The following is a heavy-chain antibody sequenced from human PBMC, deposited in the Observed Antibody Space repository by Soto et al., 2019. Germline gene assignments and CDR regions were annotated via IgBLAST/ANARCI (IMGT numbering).Heavy chain of an antibody. CDR2: LYSAGTT. J-gene: IGHJ4*02. V-gene: IGHV3-66*01. CDR1: GFTVNSNY. Sequence: EVQLVESGGGLVQPGESLRLSCAASGFTVNSNYMSWVRQAPGKGLEWVSILYSAGTTYYADSVRGRFTISRDNSKNTLYLQMNSLRAEDAAGYYCVMGTTRNKLLDYWGQGSLVTVSS. D-gene: IGHD1-1*01. CDR3: VMGTTRNKLLDY.